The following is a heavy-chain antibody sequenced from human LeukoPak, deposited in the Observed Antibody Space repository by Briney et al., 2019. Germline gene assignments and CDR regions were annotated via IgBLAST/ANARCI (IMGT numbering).Heavy chain of an antibody. CDR2: ISYDGSNK. J-gene: IGHJ4*02. CDR1: GFTFSNAY. V-gene: IGHV3-30-3*01. D-gene: IGHD1-26*01. Sequence: GGSLRLSCAASGFTFSNAYMNWVRQAPGKGLEWVAVISYDGSNKYYADSVKGRFTISRDNSKNTLYLQMNSLRAEDTAVYYCATGGPNDYWGQGTLVTVSS. CDR3: ATGGPNDY.